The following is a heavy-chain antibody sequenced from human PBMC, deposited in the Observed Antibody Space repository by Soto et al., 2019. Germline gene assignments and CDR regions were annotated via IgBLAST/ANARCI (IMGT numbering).Heavy chain of an antibody. CDR1: GFTFSSYS. J-gene: IGHJ4*02. CDR2: ISSSSSYI. D-gene: IGHD3-22*01. V-gene: IGHV3-21*01. CDR3: ARGPYDSSGYYQYYFDY. Sequence: PGGSLRLSCAASGFTFSSYSMNWVRQAPGKGLEWVSSISSSSSYIYYADSVKGRFTISRDNAKNSLYLQMNSLRAEDTAVYYCARGPYDSSGYYQYYFDYWGQGTLVTVSS.